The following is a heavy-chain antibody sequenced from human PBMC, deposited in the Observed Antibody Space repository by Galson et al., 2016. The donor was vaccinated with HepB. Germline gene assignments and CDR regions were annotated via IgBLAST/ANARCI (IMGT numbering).Heavy chain of an antibody. CDR2: IYYTGTT. CDR3: ARYRRGSAEYFFDY. D-gene: IGHD2-15*01. Sequence: SETLSLTCTVSGDSISGSYWSWIRQPPGKGLEWIENIYYTGTTNYNPSLSLKSRVTMSVDTSKNQFSLMLTSVTAADTAVYYCARYRRGSAEYFFDYWGQGLLVVVSS. J-gene: IGHJ4*02. CDR1: GDSISGSY. V-gene: IGHV4-59*01.